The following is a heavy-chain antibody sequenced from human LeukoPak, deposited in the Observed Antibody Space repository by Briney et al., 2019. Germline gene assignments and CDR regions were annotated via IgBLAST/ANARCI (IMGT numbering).Heavy chain of an antibody. D-gene: IGHD4-17*01. J-gene: IGHJ4*02. CDR1: GGTFSSYA. CDR2: IIPIFGTA. CDR3: ARDTDYGFDY. V-gene: IGHV1-69*13. Sequence: GASVKVSCKASGGTFSSYAISWVRQAPGQGLEWMGGIIPIFGTASYAQKFQGRVTITADESTSTAYMELSSLRSEDTAVYYCARDTDYGFDYWGQGTPVTVSS.